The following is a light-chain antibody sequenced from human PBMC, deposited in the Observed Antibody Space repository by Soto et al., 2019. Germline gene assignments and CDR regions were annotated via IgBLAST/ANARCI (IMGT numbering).Light chain of an antibody. Sequence: EIVLTQSPATLSLSPGARAPLSCRASQSVSTYLAWYQQRPGQAPRLLIYDASYRATDIPPRFSGSGSGTDFTLTISRLEPEDFAVYYCEQYGSSPRTFGQGTKVDIK. CDR2: DAS. J-gene: IGKJ1*01. V-gene: IGKV3-20*01. CDR3: EQYGSSPRT. CDR1: QSVSTY.